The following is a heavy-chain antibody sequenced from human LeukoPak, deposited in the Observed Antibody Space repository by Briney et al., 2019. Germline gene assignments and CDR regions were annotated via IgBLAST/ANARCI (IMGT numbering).Heavy chain of an antibody. CDR3: ARSYCSSTSCYLYYYYMDV. Sequence: ASVKVSCKASVYTFTGYYMHWVQQAPGQGLEWMGWINPNSGGTNYAQKFQGRVTMTRDTSISTAYMELSRLRSDDTAVYYCARSYCSSTSCYLYYYYMDVWGKGTTVTVSS. J-gene: IGHJ6*03. CDR1: VYTFTGYY. CDR2: INPNSGGT. V-gene: IGHV1-2*02. D-gene: IGHD2-2*01.